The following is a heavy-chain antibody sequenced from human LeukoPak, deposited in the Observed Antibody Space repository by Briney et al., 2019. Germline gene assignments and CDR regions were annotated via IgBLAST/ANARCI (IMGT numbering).Heavy chain of an antibody. CDR2: INPNDGDT. Sequence: ASVKVSCKASGYTFTGYYIHWVRQAPGQGLEWIGWINPNDGDTNYAQKFQGRVTMTRDTSISTAYMELSRPRSDDTAVYFCARDKSGSSGWYSFFDYWGQGTLVTVSS. D-gene: IGHD6-19*01. V-gene: IGHV1-2*02. CDR1: GYTFTGYY. CDR3: ARDKSGSSGWYSFFDY. J-gene: IGHJ4*02.